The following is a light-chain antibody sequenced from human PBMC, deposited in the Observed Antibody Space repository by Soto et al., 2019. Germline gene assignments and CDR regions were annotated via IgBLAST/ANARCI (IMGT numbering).Light chain of an antibody. CDR3: QQYNNWPPWT. CDR2: GAS. CDR1: QSVSSN. Sequence: EIVMTQSPATLSVSPGERATLSCRASQSVSSNLAWYQQKPGQAPRLLIYGASTRATGVPARFSGSGSGTAFPLTTSSLQSEDLALYYCQQYNNWPPWTFGQGTKVEIK. V-gene: IGKV3-15*01. J-gene: IGKJ1*01.